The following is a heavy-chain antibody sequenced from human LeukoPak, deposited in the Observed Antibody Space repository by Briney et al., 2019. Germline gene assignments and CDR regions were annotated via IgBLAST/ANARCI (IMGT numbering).Heavy chain of an antibody. CDR3: ARHDGYFVDY. V-gene: IGHV4-39*01. CDR2: IYYSGST. J-gene: IGHJ4*02. CDR1: GGSISSSSYY. D-gene: IGHD5-24*01. Sequence: SETLSLTCTVSGGSISSSSYYWGWIRQPPGKGLEWIGSIYYSGSTYYNPSLKSRVTISVDTSKNQFSLKLSSVTAADTAVYYCARHDGYFVDYWGQGTLVTVSS.